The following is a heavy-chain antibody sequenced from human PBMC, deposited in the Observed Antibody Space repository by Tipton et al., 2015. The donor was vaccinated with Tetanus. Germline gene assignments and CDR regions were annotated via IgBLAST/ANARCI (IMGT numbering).Heavy chain of an antibody. Sequence: GLVKPSQTLSLTCAISGDSVSSNSAAWNWIRQSPSRGLEWLGRTYYRSKWYNDYAVSVKSRITINPDTSKNQFSLQLNSVTPEDTAVYYCARGEGGYCSSTSCYPYGVDVWGQGTTVTVSS. J-gene: IGHJ6*02. D-gene: IGHD2-2*01. CDR1: GDSVSSNSAA. CDR2: TYYRSKWYN. CDR3: ARGEGGYCSSTSCYPYGVDV. V-gene: IGHV6-1*01.